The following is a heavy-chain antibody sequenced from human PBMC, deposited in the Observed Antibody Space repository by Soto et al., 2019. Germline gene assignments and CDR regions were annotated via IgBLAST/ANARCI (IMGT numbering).Heavy chain of an antibody. V-gene: IGHV4-31*03. J-gene: IGHJ6*02. Sequence: QVQLQESGPGLVKPSQTLSLTCTVSGGSISSGGYYWSWIRQHPGKGLEWIGYIYYSGSTYYNPSLKSRVNISVDTSKNQFSLKLSSVTAADTAVYYCARARAIFGVVIQPLYYYYGMDVWGQGTTVTVSS. CDR2: IYYSGST. CDR3: ARARAIFGVVIQPLYYYYGMDV. D-gene: IGHD3-3*01. CDR1: GGSISSGGYY.